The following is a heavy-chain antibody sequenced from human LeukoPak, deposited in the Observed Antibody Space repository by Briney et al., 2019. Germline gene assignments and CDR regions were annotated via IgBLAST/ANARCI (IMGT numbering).Heavy chain of an antibody. V-gene: IGHV5-51*01. D-gene: IGHD6-13*01. CDR1: GYSFTSYW. Sequence: GESLKISCKGSGYSFTSYWIGRVRQLPGKGLEWMGIIYPGVSDTRYSPSFQGQVTISADKSISTAYLQWSSLKASDTAMYYCARGGDIAAAGTAAFDIWGQGTMVTVSS. CDR3: ARGGDIAAAGTAAFDI. J-gene: IGHJ3*02. CDR2: IYPGVSDT.